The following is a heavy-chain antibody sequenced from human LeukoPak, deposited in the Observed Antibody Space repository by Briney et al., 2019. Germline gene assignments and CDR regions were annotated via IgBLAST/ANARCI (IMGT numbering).Heavy chain of an antibody. V-gene: IGHV3-74*01. CDR3: ARLGGWTYYYGSRRHMNWFDP. J-gene: IGHJ5*02. CDR2: INSDGSST. D-gene: IGHD3-10*01. Sequence: GGSLRLSCAASGFTFSSYWMHWVRQAPGKGLVWVSRINSDGSSTSYADSVKGRFTISRDNAKNTLYLQMNSLRAEDTAVYYCARLGGWTYYYGSRRHMNWFDPWGQGTLVTVSS. CDR1: GFTFSSYW.